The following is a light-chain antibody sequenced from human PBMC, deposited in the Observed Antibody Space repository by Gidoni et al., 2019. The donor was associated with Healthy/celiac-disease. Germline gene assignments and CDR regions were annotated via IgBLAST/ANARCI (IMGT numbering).Light chain of an antibody. V-gene: IGKV3-11*01. Sequence: EILLTQSPATLSLSPGARATLSCRASQSVSSYLAWYQQKPGQAPRLLIYDASNRATGIPARFSGSGSGTDFTLTISSLEPEDFAVYYCQQRSNWPPMYTFGQGTKLEIK. CDR1: QSVSSY. CDR2: DAS. J-gene: IGKJ2*01. CDR3: QQRSNWPPMYT.